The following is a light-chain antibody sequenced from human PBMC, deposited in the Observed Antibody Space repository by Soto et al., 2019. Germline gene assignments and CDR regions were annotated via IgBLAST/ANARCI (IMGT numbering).Light chain of an antibody. J-gene: IGLJ2*01. CDR2: DNN. V-gene: IGLV1-40*01. CDR3: QSYDNSHDWDVV. Sequence: QSVLTQPPSVSGAPGQRVTISCTGSSSNIGAGYAVHWYQQLPGTAPKLLIADNNNRPSGVPDRSSGSKSGTSASLANTGIQGEDEADYYCQSYDNSHDWDVVFGGGTKLTVL. CDR1: SSNIGAGYA.